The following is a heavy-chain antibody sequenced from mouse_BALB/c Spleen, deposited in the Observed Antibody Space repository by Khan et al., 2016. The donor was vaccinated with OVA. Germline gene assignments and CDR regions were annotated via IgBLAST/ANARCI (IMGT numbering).Heavy chain of an antibody. Sequence: EVQLQESGPGLVKPSQSLSLTCTVTGYSITSNYAWNWIRQFPGNKLECMGYISYSGNTSYNPSLKSRTSITRDTSKNPFFLQLNSVTTEDTATDYCARKNYYGYAVDYWGQGTSVTVSS. CDR3: ARKNYYGYAVDY. J-gene: IGHJ4*01. V-gene: IGHV3-2*02. D-gene: IGHD1-1*01. CDR2: ISYSGNT. CDR1: GYSITSNYA.